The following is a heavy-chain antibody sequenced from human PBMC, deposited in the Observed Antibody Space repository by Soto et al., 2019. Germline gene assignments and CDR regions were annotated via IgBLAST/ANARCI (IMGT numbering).Heavy chain of an antibody. CDR1: GFTFSTYA. D-gene: IGHD6-19*01. J-gene: IGHJ3*02. CDR3: ARSRIDSSGLRYDAFGI. V-gene: IGHV3-30-3*01. CDR2: ISYDGTNK. Sequence: GGSLRLSCAASGFTFSTYAMHWVRQAPGKGLEWVAVISYDGTNKYYADSVKGRFTISRDNSKNTLYLQMNSLRAEDTAVYYCARSRIDSSGLRYDAFGIWGKGTMVPVAS.